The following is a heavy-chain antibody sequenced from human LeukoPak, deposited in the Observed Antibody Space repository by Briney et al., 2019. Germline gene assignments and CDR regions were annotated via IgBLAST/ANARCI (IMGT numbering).Heavy chain of an antibody. D-gene: IGHD5-18*01. CDR2: IKQDWSEK. Sequence: RGCLRLSCAASVYTLSIYWVNGVRHAPGKGWEWVANIKQDWSEKYCADSVKGRFTISRDTAKNSLHLQMNSLRAEDTAVYYCARAPAKHQIQLWPPNRLRKNSYYYMDVWGKGTTVTVSS. CDR3: ARAPAKHQIQLWPPNRLRKNSYYYMDV. V-gene: IGHV3-7*01. CDR1: VYTLSIYW. J-gene: IGHJ6*03.